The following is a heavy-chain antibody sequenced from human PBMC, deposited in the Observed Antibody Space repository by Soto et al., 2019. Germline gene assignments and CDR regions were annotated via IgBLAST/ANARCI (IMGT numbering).Heavy chain of an antibody. CDR3: TRRDTAMVAITMIPRDDDPFDI. J-gene: IGHJ3*02. CDR1: GFTFGDYA. D-gene: IGHD5-18*01. Sequence: GGSLRLSCTASGFTFGDYAMSWVRQAPGKGLEWVGFIRSKAYGGTTEYAASVKGRFTISRDDSKNIAYPQMNSLKTEDTAVYYCTRRDTAMVAITMIPRDDDPFDIWGQGTMVTVAS. V-gene: IGHV3-49*04. CDR2: IRSKAYGGTT.